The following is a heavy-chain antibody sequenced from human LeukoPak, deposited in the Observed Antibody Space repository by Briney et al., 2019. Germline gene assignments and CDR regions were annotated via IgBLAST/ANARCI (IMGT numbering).Heavy chain of an antibody. CDR2: IYSGGST. CDR1: GFTFSSYA. Sequence: GGSLRLSCAASGFTFSSYAMSWVRQAPGKGLEWVSVIYSGGSTYYADSVKGRFTISRDNSKSTLYIQMNSLRAEDTAVYYCARAKPKNMVRGLIMRRESRYYFDYWGQGTLVTVSS. CDR3: ARAKPKNMVRGLIMRRESRYYFDY. J-gene: IGHJ4*02. D-gene: IGHD3-10*01. V-gene: IGHV3-53*01.